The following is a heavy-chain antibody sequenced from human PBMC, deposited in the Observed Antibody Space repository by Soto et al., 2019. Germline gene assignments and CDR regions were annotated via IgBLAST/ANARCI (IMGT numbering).Heavy chain of an antibody. CDR3: ARERRYLGRWVTIFGVVIIRGNWFDP. CDR1: GYTFTGYY. V-gene: IGHV1-2*02. CDR2: INPNSGGT. Sequence: GASVKVSCKASGYTFTGYYMHWVRQAPGQGLEWMGWINPNSGGTNYAQKFQGRVTMTRDTSISTAYMELSRLRSDDTAVYYCARERRYLGRWVTIFGVVIIRGNWFDPWGQGTLVTVSS. J-gene: IGHJ5*02. D-gene: IGHD3-3*01.